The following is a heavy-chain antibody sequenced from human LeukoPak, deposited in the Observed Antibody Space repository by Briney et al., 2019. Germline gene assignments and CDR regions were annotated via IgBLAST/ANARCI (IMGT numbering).Heavy chain of an antibody. J-gene: IGHJ4*02. CDR3: ARDRIKSGSYYFDY. D-gene: IGHD1-26*01. CDR2: ISGRSSTI. V-gene: IGHV3-48*01. Sequence: GGSLRLSCAASAFTFSDYSMYWVRQAPGKGLEWVSYISGRSSTIYYADSVKGRFTISRANAKNSMYLQMNSLRAEDTAVYYCARDRIKSGSYYFDYWGQGTLVTVSS. CDR1: AFTFSDYS.